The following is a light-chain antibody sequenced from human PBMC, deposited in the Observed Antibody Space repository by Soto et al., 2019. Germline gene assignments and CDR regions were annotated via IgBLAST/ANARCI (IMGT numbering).Light chain of an antibody. V-gene: IGKV3D-15*02. Sequence: EIVMRQSPATLSVSPGERATLSCRASQSVSSNLAWYQQKPGQAPRLLIYGASTRATGIPARFSGSGSGTEFTLTISSLQSEDFAVYYCQQYGSSPITFGQRTRLEIK. CDR2: GAS. CDR3: QQYGSSPIT. J-gene: IGKJ5*01. CDR1: QSVSSN.